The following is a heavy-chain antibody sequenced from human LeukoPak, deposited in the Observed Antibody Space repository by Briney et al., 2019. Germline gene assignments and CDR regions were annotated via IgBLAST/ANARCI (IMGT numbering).Heavy chain of an antibody. V-gene: IGHV3-74*01. Sequence: PGGSLRLSCVASGFTFSSYWMHWVRQDPRKGLVWVSRINGDGRNINYADSVRGRFTISRDNAKNTLYLQMNTLRVEDTAVYYCAKEAGGFDSWGQGTLVTVSS. CDR3: AKEAGGFDS. CDR1: GFTFSSYW. J-gene: IGHJ4*02. CDR2: INGDGRNI. D-gene: IGHD3-16*01.